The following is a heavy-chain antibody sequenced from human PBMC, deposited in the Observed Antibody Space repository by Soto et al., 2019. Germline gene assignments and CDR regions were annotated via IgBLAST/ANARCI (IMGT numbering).Heavy chain of an antibody. V-gene: IGHV3-48*02. J-gene: IGHJ4*02. D-gene: IGHD1-7*01. Sequence: VGSVRLSCAASGFTLSSYSMNWVRQAPGEGLEWVSYISSSSSTIYYADSVKGRFTISRDNAKNSLYLQMNSLRDEDTAVYYCASSWNFVSNFDYWGQGTLVTVSS. CDR1: GFTLSSYS. CDR3: ASSWNFVSNFDY. CDR2: ISSSSSTI.